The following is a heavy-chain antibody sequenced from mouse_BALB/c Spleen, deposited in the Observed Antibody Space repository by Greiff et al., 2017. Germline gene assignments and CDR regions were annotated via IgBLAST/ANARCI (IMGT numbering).Heavy chain of an antibody. CDR1: GYAFTNYL. V-gene: IGHV1-54*01. CDR2: INPGSGGT. CDR3: ARGGLYGNYEWFAY. Sequence: QVQLQQSGAELVRPGTSVKVSCKASGYAFTNYLIEWVKQRPGQGLEWIGVINPGSGGTNYNEKFKGKATLTADKSSSTAYMQLSSLTSDDSAVYFCARGGLYGNYEWFAYWGQGTLVTVSA. J-gene: IGHJ3*01. D-gene: IGHD2-1*01.